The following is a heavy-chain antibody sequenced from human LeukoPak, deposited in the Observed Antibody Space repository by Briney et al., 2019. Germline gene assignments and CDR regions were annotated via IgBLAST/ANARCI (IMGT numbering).Heavy chain of an antibody. V-gene: IGHV1-18*01. CDR2: ISAYNGNT. CDR3: ASGPSIAARPRRYYYGMDV. CDR1: GYTFTSYG. J-gene: IGHJ6*02. D-gene: IGHD6-6*01. Sequence: GASVKVSCKASGYTFTSYGISWVRQAPGQGLEWMRWISAYNGNTNYAQKLQGRVTMTTDTSTSTAYMELRSLRSDDTAVYYCASGPSIAARPRRYYYGMDVWGQGTTVTVSS.